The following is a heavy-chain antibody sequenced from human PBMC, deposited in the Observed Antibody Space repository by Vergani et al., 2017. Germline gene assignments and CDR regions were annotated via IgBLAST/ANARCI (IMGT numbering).Heavy chain of an antibody. D-gene: IGHD6-13*01. CDR3: AKNLGI. CDR2: ISYDGSNK. CDR1: GFTFSSYG. Sequence: QVQLVESGGGVVQPGRSLRLSCAASGFTFSSYGMHWVRQAPGKGLEWVAVISYDGSNKYYAASVKGRFTISRDNSKNTLYLQMNSLRAEDTAVYYCAKNLGIWGQGTLVTVSS. J-gene: IGHJ4*02. V-gene: IGHV3-30*18.